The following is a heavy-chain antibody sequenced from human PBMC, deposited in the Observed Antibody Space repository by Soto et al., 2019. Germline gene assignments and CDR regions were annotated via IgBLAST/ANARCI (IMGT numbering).Heavy chain of an antibody. Sequence: EVQLLESGGGLVQPGGSLRLSCAASGFTFSSYAMSWVRQAPGKGLEWVSAISGSGGSTYYADSVKGRFTISRDNSKNTLYLQMNSLRAEDTAVYYCAKVDCSGGSCYSALGYYYYGMDVW. CDR2: ISGSGGST. J-gene: IGHJ6*01. CDR3: AKVDCSGGSCYSALGYYYYGMDV. D-gene: IGHD2-15*01. CDR1: GFTFSSYA. V-gene: IGHV3-23*01.